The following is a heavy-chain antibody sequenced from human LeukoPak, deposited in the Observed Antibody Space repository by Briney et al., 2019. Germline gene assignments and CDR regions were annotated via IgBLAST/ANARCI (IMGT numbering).Heavy chain of an antibody. CDR2: INPNSGGT. Sequence: ASVKVSCKASGYTFTGYYMHWVRQAPGQGLEWMGRINPNSGGTNYAQKFQGRVTMTRDTSISTAYMELSRLRSDDTAVYYCARVGMEYQLAEMDVWGQGTTVTVSS. J-gene: IGHJ6*02. V-gene: IGHV1-2*06. CDR1: GYTFTGYY. D-gene: IGHD2-2*01. CDR3: ARVGMEYQLAEMDV.